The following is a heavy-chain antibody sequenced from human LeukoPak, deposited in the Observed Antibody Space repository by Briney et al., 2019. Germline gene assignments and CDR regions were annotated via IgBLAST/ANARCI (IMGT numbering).Heavy chain of an antibody. CDR3: ARVYGGNPYNWFDP. J-gene: IGHJ5*02. V-gene: IGHV4-30-2*01. CDR1: GGSISSGGYS. CDR2: IYHSGST. Sequence: SQTLSLTCAVSGGSISSGGYSWSWIRQPPGKGLVWIGYIYHSGSTYYNPSLKSRVTISVDRSKNQFSLKLSSVTAADTAVYYCARVYGGNPYNWFDPWGQGTLVTVSS. D-gene: IGHD4-23*01.